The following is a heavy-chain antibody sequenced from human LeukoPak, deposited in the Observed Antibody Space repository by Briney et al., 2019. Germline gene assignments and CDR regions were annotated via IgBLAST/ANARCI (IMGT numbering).Heavy chain of an antibody. CDR2: VWYDGSNK. CDR3: ARDLSSPGPHSPHSMTLDY. V-gene: IGHV3-33*01. D-gene: IGHD2-15*01. J-gene: IGHJ4*02. Sequence: GGSLRLSCAASGFTFSSYGMHWVRQAPGKGLEWVAVVWYDGSNKYYADSVKGRFTISRDNSKNTLYLQMNSLRAEDTAVYYCARDLSSPGPHSPHSMTLDYWGQGTLVTVSS. CDR1: GFTFSSYG.